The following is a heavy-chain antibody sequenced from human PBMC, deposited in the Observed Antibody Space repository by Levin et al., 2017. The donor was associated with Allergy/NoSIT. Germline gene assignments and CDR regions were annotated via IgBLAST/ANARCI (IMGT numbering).Heavy chain of an antibody. CDR1: GGSLSSGVYH. CDR2: ISNSGST. V-gene: IGHV4-30-4*01. CDR3: ARGTGVSPLNFEY. D-gene: IGHD2-8*01. Sequence: SETLSLTCTVSGGSLSSGVYHWSWIRQPPGKGLEWIGYISNSGSTYYNPSLKSRLTISVDTSKKQSSLKLNSVTAADTAVYYCARGTGVSPLNFEYWGQGTLVTVSS. J-gene: IGHJ4*02.